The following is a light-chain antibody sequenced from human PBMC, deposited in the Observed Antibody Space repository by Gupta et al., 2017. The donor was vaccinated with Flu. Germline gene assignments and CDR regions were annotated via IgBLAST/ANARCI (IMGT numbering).Light chain of an antibody. CDR2: DVT. CDR1: SSDVGAYNY. J-gene: IGLJ2*01. CDR3: CSFGAASF. V-gene: IGLV2-11*01. Sequence: SPLPQPRSVSGSPGQSVAFSCTGTSSDVGAYNYVSWYQQHPGKAPKLIIYDVTKRPSGVPDRFTGSKSGNTASLTISGLQPEDEADYHCCSFGAASFFGGGTKLTVL.